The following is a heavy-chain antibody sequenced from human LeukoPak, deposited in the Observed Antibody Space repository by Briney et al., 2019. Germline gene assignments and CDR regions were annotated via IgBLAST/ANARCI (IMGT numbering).Heavy chain of an antibody. V-gene: IGHV3-23*01. D-gene: IGHD2-15*01. CDR3: AKRREGVAASFDY. CDR1: GFTFSSYA. J-gene: IGHJ4*02. CDR2: LTGSCDST. Sequence: GGSLRLSCAASGFTFSSYAMSWVRQAPGKGLEWVSGLTGSCDSTYYADSVKGRFTISRDNSKNTVYLQMNSLRVEDTAVYYCAKRREGVAASFDYWGQGTLVTVSS.